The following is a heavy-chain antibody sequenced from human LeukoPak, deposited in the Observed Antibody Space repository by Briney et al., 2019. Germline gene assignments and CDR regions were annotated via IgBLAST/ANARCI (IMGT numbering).Heavy chain of an antibody. V-gene: IGHV1-2*02. D-gene: IGHD6-19*01. CDR1: GYTFTGYY. J-gene: IGHJ4*02. Sequence: ASVEVSCKASGYTFTGYYMHWVRQAPGQGLEWMGWINPNSGGTNYAQKFQGRVTMTRDTSISTAYMELSRLRSDDTAAYYCARGGEGSGWYGGYYFDYWGQGTLVTVSS. CDR2: INPNSGGT. CDR3: ARGGEGSGWYGGYYFDY.